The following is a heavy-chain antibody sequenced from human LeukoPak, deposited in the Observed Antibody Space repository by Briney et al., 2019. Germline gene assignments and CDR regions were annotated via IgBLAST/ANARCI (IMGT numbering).Heavy chain of an antibody. CDR2: IYYSGST. D-gene: IGHD4-11*01. V-gene: IGHV4-59*12. CDR1: GGSISSYY. CDR3: ARVVTTVPRGWFDP. J-gene: IGHJ5*02. Sequence: PSETLSLTCTVSGGSISSYYWSWIRQPPGKGLEWIGYIYYSGSTNYNPSLKSRVTISVDKSKNQFSLKLSSVTAADTAVYYCARVVTTVPRGWFDPWGQGTLVTVSS.